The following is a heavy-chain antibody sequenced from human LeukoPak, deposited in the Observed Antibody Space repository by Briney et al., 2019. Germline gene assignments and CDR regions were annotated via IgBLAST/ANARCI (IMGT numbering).Heavy chain of an antibody. CDR3: ARGPSGYHNT. J-gene: IGHJ4*02. D-gene: IGHD5-12*01. V-gene: IGHV3-73*01. Sequence: PGGSLRLSCAASGFTFSGSAMHWVRQAAGKGLEWVGRIRSKPHSYATAYAASVKGRFTISRDDSKNMAYLQMNSLKTEVTAVYYCARGPSGYHNTGGQGTLVTVSS. CDR1: GFTFSGSA. CDR2: IRSKPHSYAT.